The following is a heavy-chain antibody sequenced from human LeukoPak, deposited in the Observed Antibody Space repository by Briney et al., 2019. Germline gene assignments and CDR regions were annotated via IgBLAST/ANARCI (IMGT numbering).Heavy chain of an antibody. CDR1: GGSISSYY. CDR2: IYYSGST. J-gene: IGHJ6*02. D-gene: IGHD3-3*01. CDR3: ARSFAQYYDFWSGYYAPPDYYYGMDV. V-gene: IGHV4-59*01. Sequence: PSETLSLTCTVSGGSISSYYWSWIRQPPGKGLEWIGYIYYSGSTTYNPSLKSRVTISVDTSKNQFSLKLSSVTAADTAVYYCARSFAQYYDFWSGYYAPPDYYYGMDVWGQGTTVTVSS.